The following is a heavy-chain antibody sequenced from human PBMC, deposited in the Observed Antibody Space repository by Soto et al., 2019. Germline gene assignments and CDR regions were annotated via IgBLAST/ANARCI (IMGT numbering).Heavy chain of an antibody. CDR3: STGNVYYYWSGGKWDP. D-gene: IGHD3-10*01. CDR2: IHHSGST. V-gene: IGHV4-4*02. Sequence: SETLSLTCVVSGGSISTSNWWTWVRQPPGKGLEWIAEIHHSGSTNYSPSLKSRVVISIDKSKNQFSLKLNSVTAADTAKYYFSTGNVYYYWSGGKWDPWGQGALVTVSS. J-gene: IGHJ5*02. CDR1: GGSISTSNW.